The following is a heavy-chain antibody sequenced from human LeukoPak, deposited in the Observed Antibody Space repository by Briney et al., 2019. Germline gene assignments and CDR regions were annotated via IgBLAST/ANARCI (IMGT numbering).Heavy chain of an antibody. CDR2: INPNSGGT. D-gene: IGHD3-10*01. J-gene: IGHJ4*02. V-gene: IGHV1-2*02. CDR1: GYTFTGHY. Sequence: ASVKVSCKASGYTFTGHYMHWVRQAPGQGLEWMGWINPNSGGTNYAQKFQGRVTMTRDTSISTAYMELSRLRSDDTAVYYCARDDNYGSGQPDDWGQGTLVTVSS. CDR3: ARDDNYGSGQPDD.